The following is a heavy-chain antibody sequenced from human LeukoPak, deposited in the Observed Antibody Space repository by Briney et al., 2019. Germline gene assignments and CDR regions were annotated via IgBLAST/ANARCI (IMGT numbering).Heavy chain of an antibody. D-gene: IGHD2-15*01. V-gene: IGHV4-31*03. CDR1: GGSISSGGYY. Sequence: SETLSLTCTVSGGSISSGGYYWSWIRQHPGKGLEWIGYIYYSGSTYYNPSLKSRVTMSVDTSKNQFSLKLSSVTAADTAVYYCARLYCSGGSCYGGNWFDPWGQGTLVTVSS. J-gene: IGHJ5*02. CDR2: IYYSGST. CDR3: ARLYCSGGSCYGGNWFDP.